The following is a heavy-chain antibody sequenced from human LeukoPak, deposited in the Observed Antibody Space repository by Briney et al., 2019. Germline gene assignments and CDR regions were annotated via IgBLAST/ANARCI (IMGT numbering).Heavy chain of an antibody. V-gene: IGHV4-34*01. CDR1: GGSFSGYY. Sequence: SETLSLSCAVYGGSFSGYYWSWIRQPPGKGLEWIGEINHSGSTNYNPSLKSRVTISVDTSKNQFSLKLSSVTAADTAVYYCARGHCVWGSYRLDYWGQGTLVTVSS. D-gene: IGHD3-16*02. J-gene: IGHJ4*02. CDR2: INHSGST. CDR3: ARGHCVWGSYRLDY.